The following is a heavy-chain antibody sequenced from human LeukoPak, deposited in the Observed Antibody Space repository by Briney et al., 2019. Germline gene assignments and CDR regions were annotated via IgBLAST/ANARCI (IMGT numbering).Heavy chain of an antibody. CDR1: GFTFSNAW. Sequence: GGSLRLSCAASGFTFSNAWMSWVRQAPGKGLEYVSAISSNGGSTYYANSVKGRFTISRDNSKNTLYLQMNSLRAEDTAVYYCAKVHEYSSSSNYFDYWGQGTLVTVSS. D-gene: IGHD6-6*01. CDR3: AKVHEYSSSSNYFDY. V-gene: IGHV3-64*01. CDR2: ISSNGGST. J-gene: IGHJ4*02.